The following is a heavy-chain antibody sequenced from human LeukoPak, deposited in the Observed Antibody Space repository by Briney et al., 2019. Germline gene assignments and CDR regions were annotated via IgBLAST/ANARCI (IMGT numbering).Heavy chain of an antibody. CDR2: ISSSSSYI. V-gene: IGHV3-21*01. Sequence: GGSLRLPCAASGFTFSSYSMNWVRQAPGKGLEWVSSISSSSSYIYYADSVKGRFTISRDNAKNSLYLQMNSLRAEDTAVYYCAARGYNSVFDYWGQGTLVTVSS. J-gene: IGHJ4*02. D-gene: IGHD5-24*01. CDR1: GFTFSSYS. CDR3: AARGYNSVFDY.